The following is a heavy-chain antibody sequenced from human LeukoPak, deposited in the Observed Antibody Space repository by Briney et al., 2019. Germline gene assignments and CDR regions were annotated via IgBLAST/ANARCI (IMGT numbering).Heavy chain of an antibody. D-gene: IGHD6-13*01. J-gene: IGHJ3*02. CDR3: AKDWYSSSLLAFDI. V-gene: IGHV3-74*01. CDR1: GFTFSAYW. CDR2: VDSGGSST. Sequence: GRSLRLSCAASGFTFSAYWMHWVRQAPGKGLVWVSRVDSGGSSTSYADSVKGRFTISRDNAKNSLYLQMNSLRAEDTALYYCAKDWYSSSLLAFDIWGQGTMVTVSS.